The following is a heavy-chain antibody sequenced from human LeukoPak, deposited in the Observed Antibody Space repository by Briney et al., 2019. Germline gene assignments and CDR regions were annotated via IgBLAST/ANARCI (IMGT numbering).Heavy chain of an antibody. D-gene: IGHD7-27*01. J-gene: IGHJ4*02. CDR2: ITDIGDRA. Sequence: TGGSLRLSCAASGFTFSSYAMSWVRQAPGKGLEWVSTITDIGDRAFYIDSVRGRFTISRDDSKNTLYLQMNSLRAEDTAVYYCTKDQDLRLGSMDHWGQGTLVTVSS. CDR3: TKDQDLRLGSMDH. V-gene: IGHV3-23*01. CDR1: GFTFSSYA.